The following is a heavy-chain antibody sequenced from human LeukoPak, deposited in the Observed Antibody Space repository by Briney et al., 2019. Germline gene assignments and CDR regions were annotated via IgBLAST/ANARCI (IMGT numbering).Heavy chain of an antibody. J-gene: IGHJ3*02. V-gene: IGHV1-2*06. Sequence: ASVKVSCKASGYTFTGYYMHWVRQAPGQGLEWMGRINPNSGGTNYAQKFQGRVTMTRDTSISTAYMELSRLRSDDTAVYYCARDLKVVVITSDAFDIWGQGTMVTVCS. CDR3: ARDLKVVVITSDAFDI. CDR1: GYTFTGYY. D-gene: IGHD3-22*01. CDR2: INPNSGGT.